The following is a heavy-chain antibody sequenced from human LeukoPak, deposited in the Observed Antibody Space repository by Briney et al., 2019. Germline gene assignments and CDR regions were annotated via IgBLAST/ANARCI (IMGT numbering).Heavy chain of an antibody. CDR3: AREWLYYYMDV. D-gene: IGHD3-22*01. CDR1: GFTFSSYA. V-gene: IGHV3-30-3*01. CDR2: ISYDGSNK. J-gene: IGHJ6*03. Sequence: GRSLRLSCAASGFTFSSYAMHWVRQAPGKGLEWVSVISYDGSNKYYADSVKGRFTISRDNSKNTLYLQMNSLRAEDTSVYYCAREWLYYYMDVWGKGTTVTVSS.